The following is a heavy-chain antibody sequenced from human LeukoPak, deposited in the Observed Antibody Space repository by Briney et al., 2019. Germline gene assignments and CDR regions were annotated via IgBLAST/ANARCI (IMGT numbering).Heavy chain of an antibody. CDR1: GGTFSSYA. CDR3: AREDDYSNYGP. Sequence: SVKVSCKASGGTFSSYAISWVRQAPGQGLEWMGGIIPIFGTANYAQKFQGRVTVTRDTSTSTVYMELSSLRSEDTAVYYCAREDDYSNYGPWGQGTLVTVSS. J-gene: IGHJ5*02. V-gene: IGHV1-69*05. CDR2: IIPIFGTA. D-gene: IGHD4-11*01.